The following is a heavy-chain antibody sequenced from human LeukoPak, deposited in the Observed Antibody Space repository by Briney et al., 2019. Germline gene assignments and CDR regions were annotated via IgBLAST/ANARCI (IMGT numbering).Heavy chain of an antibody. Sequence: GGSLRLSCAASGLTFSDNFMSWVRQAPGKGLEWVSVLYRGGNTHYAESVRGRFTISRDNSKNMVYLQMNSLTAEDTAVYYCTRDRIEGATSDFDYWGQGTLVTVSS. CDR2: LYRGGNT. CDR3: TRDRIEGATSDFDY. V-gene: IGHV3-66*01. CDR1: GLTFSDNF. J-gene: IGHJ4*02. D-gene: IGHD2-21*01.